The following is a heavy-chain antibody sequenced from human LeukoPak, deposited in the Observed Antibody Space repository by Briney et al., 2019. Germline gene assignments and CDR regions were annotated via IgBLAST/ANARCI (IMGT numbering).Heavy chain of an antibody. Sequence: ASVKVSCKAPDDNFINYGFTWVRQAPGQGLEWMGWINPNSGGTNYAQKFQGRVTMTRDTSISTAYMELSRLRSDDTAVYYCASSGSGSYLFDYWGQGTLVTVSS. CDR3: ASSGSGSYLFDY. V-gene: IGHV1-2*02. CDR2: INPNSGGT. J-gene: IGHJ4*02. D-gene: IGHD1-26*01. CDR1: DDNFINYG.